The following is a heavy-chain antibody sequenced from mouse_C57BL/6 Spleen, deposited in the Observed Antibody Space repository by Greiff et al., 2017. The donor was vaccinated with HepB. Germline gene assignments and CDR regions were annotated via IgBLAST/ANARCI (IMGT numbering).Heavy chain of an antibody. Sequence: VQLQQPGAELVRPGSSVKLSCMASGYTFTSYWMDWVKQRPGQGLEWIGNIYPSDSETHYNQKFKDKATLTVDKSSSTAYMQLSSLTSEDSAVYYCARRTGSFDYWGQGTTLTVSS. CDR3: ARRTGSFDY. CDR1: GYTFTSYW. CDR2: IYPSDSET. V-gene: IGHV1-61*01. J-gene: IGHJ2*01. D-gene: IGHD4-1*01.